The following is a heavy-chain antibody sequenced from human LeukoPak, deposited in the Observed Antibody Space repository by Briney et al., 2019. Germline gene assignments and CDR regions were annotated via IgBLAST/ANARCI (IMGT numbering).Heavy chain of an antibody. D-gene: IGHD6-19*01. J-gene: IGHJ4*02. CDR1: GFTFSSYG. CDR2: IWYGGSNK. V-gene: IGHV3-33*01. CDR3: ARVSSGWYPYFDY. Sequence: PGGSLRLSCAASGFTFSSYGMHWVRQAPGKGLEWVAVIWYGGSNKYYADSVKGRFTISRDNPKNTLYLQMNSLRAKDTAVYYCARVSSGWYPYFDYWGQGTLVTVSS.